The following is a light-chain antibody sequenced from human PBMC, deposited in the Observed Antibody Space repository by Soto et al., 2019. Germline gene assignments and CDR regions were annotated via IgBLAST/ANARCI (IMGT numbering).Light chain of an antibody. CDR1: SSNIGAGYH. V-gene: IGLV1-40*01. CDR2: TNR. Sequence: QSVLTQPRSVSGAPGQRVTMSCTGSSSNIGAGYHVHWYQQLPGTAPKLLIYTNRYRPSGVPDRFSGSRSGTSASLAITGLQAEDEADYYCQSYDSSLGYVFGTGTKVTVL. CDR3: QSYDSSLGYV. J-gene: IGLJ1*01.